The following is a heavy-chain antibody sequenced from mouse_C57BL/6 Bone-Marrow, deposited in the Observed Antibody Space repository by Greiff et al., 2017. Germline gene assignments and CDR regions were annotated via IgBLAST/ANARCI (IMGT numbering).Heavy chain of an antibody. CDR2: IYIGNGFT. Sequence: DVKLQESGAELVRPGSSVKMSCKTSGYTFTSYGINWVKQRPGQGLEWIGYIYIGNGFTEYNEKFKGKATLTSDTSSSTAYMQLSSLTSEDSAIYFCARFKLFPLFAMDYWGQGTSVTVSS. D-gene: IGHD6-1*01. CDR1: GYTFTSYG. CDR3: ARFKLFPLFAMDY. V-gene: IGHV1-58*01. J-gene: IGHJ4*01.